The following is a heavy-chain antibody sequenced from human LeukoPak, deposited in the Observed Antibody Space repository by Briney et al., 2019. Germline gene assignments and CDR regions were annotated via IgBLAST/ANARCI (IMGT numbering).Heavy chain of an antibody. CDR2: IYYSGST. J-gene: IGHJ3*02. CDR3: ARDMIAAAGTGSLGAFDI. Sequence: SETLSLTCTVSGGSISSYYWSWIRQPPGKGLEWIGYIYYSGSTNYNPSLKSRVTISVDTSKNQFSLTLSSVTAADTAVYYCARDMIAAAGTGSLGAFDIWGQGTMVTVSS. D-gene: IGHD6-13*01. CDR1: GGSISSYY. V-gene: IGHV4-59*01.